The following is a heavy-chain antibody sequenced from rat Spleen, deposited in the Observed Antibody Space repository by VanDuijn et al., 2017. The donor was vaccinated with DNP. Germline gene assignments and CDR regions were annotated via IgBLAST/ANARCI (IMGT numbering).Heavy chain of an antibody. D-gene: IGHD1-5*01. V-gene: IGHV2-6*01. CDR1: GFSLTSYN. J-gene: IGHJ2*01. CDR3: ARDDIGTTRFDY. CDR2: ISSGGST. Sequence: QVQLKESGPGLVQPSQTLSLTCTVAGFSLTSYNVHWVRQPSGKGLEWIAAISSGGSTYYNSALKSRLSISRDTSKSQVFLKMNSLQTEDTAMYFCARDDIGTTRFDYWGQGVMVTVSS.